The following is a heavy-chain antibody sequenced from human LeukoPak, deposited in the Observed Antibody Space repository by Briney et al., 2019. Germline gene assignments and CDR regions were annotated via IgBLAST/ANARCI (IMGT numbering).Heavy chain of an antibody. D-gene: IGHD1-14*01. Sequence: PSETLSLTCTVSGDSVSSNSYHWGWIRQPPEKGLEWIGSIYYSGSAYYNPSLKSRVTISVDTSKNQFSLKLSSVTAADTAVYYCARDNAEEPGPRYDLWGRGTLVTVSS. V-gene: IGHV4-39*07. CDR2: IYYSGSA. CDR3: ARDNAEEPGPRYDL. CDR1: GDSVSSNSYH. J-gene: IGHJ2*01.